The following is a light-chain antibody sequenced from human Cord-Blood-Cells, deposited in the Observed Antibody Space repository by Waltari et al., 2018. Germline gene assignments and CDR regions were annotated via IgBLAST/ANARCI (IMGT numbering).Light chain of an antibody. CDR2: AGS. CDR3: CSYAGSSTWV. CDR1: STDVGSYNL. V-gene: IGLV2-23*01. Sequence: QSAPTQHASVSGSPGQSITISCTGTSTDVGSYNLVSWYQQHPDKAPKLMIYAGSKRPSGVSNRFSGSKSGNTASMTISGLQAEDEADYYCCSYAGSSTWVFGGGTKLTVL. J-gene: IGLJ3*02.